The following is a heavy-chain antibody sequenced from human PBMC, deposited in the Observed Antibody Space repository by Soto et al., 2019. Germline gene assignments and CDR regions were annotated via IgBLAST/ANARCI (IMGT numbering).Heavy chain of an antibody. D-gene: IGHD3-9*01. V-gene: IGHV1-3*01. CDR3: ARNLMDYDILTGYYIPYYFDY. Sequence: ASVKVSFKASGYTFTNYAMHWVRQAPGQRLEWMGWINAGNGNTKYSQKFQGRVTITRDTSASTAYMELSSLRSEDTAVYYCARNLMDYDILTGYYIPYYFDYWGQGTLVTVSS. J-gene: IGHJ4*02. CDR2: INAGNGNT. CDR1: GYTFTNYA.